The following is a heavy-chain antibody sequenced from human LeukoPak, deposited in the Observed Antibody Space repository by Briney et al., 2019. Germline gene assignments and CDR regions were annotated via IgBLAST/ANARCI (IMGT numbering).Heavy chain of an antibody. CDR3: ARQLYGSDY. CDR1: GGSISSSSYY. D-gene: IGHD4-17*01. J-gene: IGHJ4*02. Sequence: SETLSLTCTVSGGSISSSSYYWGWIRQPPGKGLEWIGSIYYSGSTYYNPSLKSRVTISVDTSKDQFSLKLSSVTAADTAVYYCARQLYGSDYWGQGTLVTVSS. CDR2: IYYSGST. V-gene: IGHV4-39*01.